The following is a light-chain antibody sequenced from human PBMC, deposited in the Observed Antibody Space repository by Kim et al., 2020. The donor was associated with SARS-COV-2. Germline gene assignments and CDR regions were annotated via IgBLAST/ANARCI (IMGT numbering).Light chain of an antibody. Sequence: LFLSPGERATFSGRASQSVPTYLAWYQQRPGQSPRLLMYNISKRAAGFPARFSGSLSGTDFTLTINSLEPEDFAVYFCQEGSNWPVFGQGTKLEI. J-gene: IGKJ2*01. CDR2: NIS. V-gene: IGKV3-11*01. CDR1: QSVPTY. CDR3: QEGSNWPV.